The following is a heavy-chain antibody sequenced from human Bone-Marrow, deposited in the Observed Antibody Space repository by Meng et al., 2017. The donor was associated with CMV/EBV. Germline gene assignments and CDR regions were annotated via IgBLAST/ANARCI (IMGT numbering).Heavy chain of an antibody. CDR1: GFTFRDYA. V-gene: IGHV3-21*03. D-gene: IGHD2-2*01. CDR2: ISNTGTYM. Sequence: GGSLRLSCITSGFTFRDYAMSWVRQAPGKGLEWVSSISNTGTYMYYADSVKGRFTISRDNAENSLFLQMNSLRADDTAVYYCAREGCSTTTCYFVSWGQGTLVTGSS. CDR3: AREGCSTTTCYFVS. J-gene: IGHJ5*01.